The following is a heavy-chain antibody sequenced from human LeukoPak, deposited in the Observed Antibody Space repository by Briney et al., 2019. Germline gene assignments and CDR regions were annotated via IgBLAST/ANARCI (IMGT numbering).Heavy chain of an antibody. D-gene: IGHD6-13*01. Sequence: GSLLLSCAASGFTFSSYWMSWVRPAPGKGLEWVANIKQDGSEKYYVDSVKGRFTISRDNAKNSLYLQMNSLRAEDTAVYYCARGIAAAGPLRFDPWGQGTLVTVSS. V-gene: IGHV3-7*01. J-gene: IGHJ5*02. CDR2: IKQDGSEK. CDR3: ARGIAAAGPLRFDP. CDR1: GFTFSSYW.